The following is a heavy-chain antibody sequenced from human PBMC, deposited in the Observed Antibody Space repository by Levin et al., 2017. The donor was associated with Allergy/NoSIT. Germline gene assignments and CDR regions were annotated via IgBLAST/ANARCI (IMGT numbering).Heavy chain of an antibody. D-gene: IGHD3-22*01. CDR2: IYHSGST. CDR1: GGSISSGGYS. J-gene: IGHJ3*02. CDR3: ASSGYPGLNDAFDI. V-gene: IGHV4-30-2*01. Sequence: SETLSLTCAVSGGSISSGGYSWSWIRQPPGKGLEWIGYIYHSGSTYYNPSLKSRVTISVDRSKNQFSLKLSSVTAADTAVYYCASSGYPGLNDAFDIWGQGTMVTVSS.